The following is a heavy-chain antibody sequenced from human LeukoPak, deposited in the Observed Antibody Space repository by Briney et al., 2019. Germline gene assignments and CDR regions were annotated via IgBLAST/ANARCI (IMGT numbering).Heavy chain of an antibody. CDR1: GGSISSSSYY. J-gene: IGHJ4*02. Sequence: TSETLSLTCTVSGGSISSSSYYWGWIRQPPGKGLEWIGSIYYSGSTYYNPSLKSRVTISVDTSKNQFSLKLSSVTAADTAVYYCARRLAAAWEYDYWGQGTLVTVSS. CDR2: IYYSGST. CDR3: ARRLAAAWEYDY. D-gene: IGHD6-13*01. V-gene: IGHV4-39*01.